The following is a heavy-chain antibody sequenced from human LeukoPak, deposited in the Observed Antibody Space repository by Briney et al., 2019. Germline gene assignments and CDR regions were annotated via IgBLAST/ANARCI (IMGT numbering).Heavy chain of an antibody. Sequence: GGSLRLSCAASGFTFSSYAMSWVRQAPGKGLEWVSAISGSGGSTYYADSVKGRFTISRDNSKNTLYLQMNSLRAEDTAVYYCAKDVRYYDILTGYYSFDYWGQGTLVTVSS. CDR1: GFTFSSYA. J-gene: IGHJ4*02. CDR2: ISGSGGST. D-gene: IGHD3-9*01. V-gene: IGHV3-23*01. CDR3: AKDVRYYDILTGYYSFDY.